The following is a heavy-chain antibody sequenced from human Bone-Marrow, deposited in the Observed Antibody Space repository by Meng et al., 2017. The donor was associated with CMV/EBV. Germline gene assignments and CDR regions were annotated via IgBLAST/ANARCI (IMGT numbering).Heavy chain of an antibody. V-gene: IGHV4-39*07. CDR1: GGSISSSSYY. J-gene: IGHJ4*02. Sequence: SETLSLTCTVSGGSISSSSYYWDWIRQPPGKGLEWIGSIYYSGSTYYNPSLKSRVTISVDTSKNQFSLKLSSVTAADTAVYYCARPGVGITNFDYWGQGTLVTVSS. CDR2: IYYSGST. CDR3: ARPGVGITNFDY. D-gene: IGHD1-26*01.